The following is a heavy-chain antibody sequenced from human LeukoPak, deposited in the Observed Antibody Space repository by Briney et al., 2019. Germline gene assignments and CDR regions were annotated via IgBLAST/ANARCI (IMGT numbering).Heavy chain of an antibody. Sequence: PGGSLRLSCAASGFTFDDYAMHWVRQAPGKGLEWVSLISGDGGSTYYADSVKGRFTISRDNSKNSLYLQMNNLRTEDTALYYCAKDIWPGWWLQLDYWGQGTLVTVSS. CDR3: AKDIWPGWWLQLDY. CDR2: ISGDGGST. V-gene: IGHV3-43*02. J-gene: IGHJ4*02. CDR1: GFTFDDYA. D-gene: IGHD5-24*01.